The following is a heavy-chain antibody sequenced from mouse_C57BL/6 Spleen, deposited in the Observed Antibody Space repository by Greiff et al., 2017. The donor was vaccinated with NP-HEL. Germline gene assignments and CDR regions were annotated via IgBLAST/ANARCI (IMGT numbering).Heavy chain of an antibody. J-gene: IGHJ1*03. D-gene: IGHD1-1*02. CDR3: ARERGVAWYFDV. CDR1: GYTFTSYW. Sequence: QVQLQQPGAELVRPGSSVKLSCKASGYTFTSYWMHWVKQRPIQGLEWIGNIDPSDSETHYNQKFKDKATLTVDKSSSTAYMQLSSLTSEDSAVYYCARERGVAWYFDVWGTGTTVTVSS. CDR2: IDPSDSET. V-gene: IGHV1-52*01.